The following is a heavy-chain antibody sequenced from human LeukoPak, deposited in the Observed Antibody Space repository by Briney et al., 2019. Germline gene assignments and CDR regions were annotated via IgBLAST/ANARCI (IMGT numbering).Heavy chain of an antibody. J-gene: IGHJ4*02. V-gene: IGHV3-9*01. Sequence: GGPLRLSCAASGFTFDDYAMHWVRQAPGKGLEWVSGISWNSGSIGYADSVKGRFTISRDNAKNSLYLQMNSLRAEDTAVYYCARDLRSSGYYAFDYWGQGTLVTVSS. CDR1: GFTFDDYA. CDR3: ARDLRSSGYYAFDY. D-gene: IGHD3-22*01. CDR2: ISWNSGSI.